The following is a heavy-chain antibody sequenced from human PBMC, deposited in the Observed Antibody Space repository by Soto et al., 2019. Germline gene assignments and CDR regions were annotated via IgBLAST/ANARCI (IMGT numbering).Heavy chain of an antibody. J-gene: IGHJ4*02. D-gene: IGHD5-12*01. CDR3: APAQGGYVHY. CDR2: ITYDGSNK. Sequence: QVQLVESGGGVVQPGRSLRLSCVASGFTFSSYAMHWVRQAPGKGLEWVAVITYDGSNKYYADSVKGRFTISRDNSKNTLNLQMNSLRAEDTAEYYCAPAQGGYVHYWGQGTLVTVSS. V-gene: IGHV3-30-3*01. CDR1: GFTFSSYA.